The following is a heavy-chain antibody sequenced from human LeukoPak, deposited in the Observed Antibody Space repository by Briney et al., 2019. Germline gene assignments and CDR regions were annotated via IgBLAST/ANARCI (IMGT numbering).Heavy chain of an antibody. CDR2: ISGSGGST. Sequence: GGSLRLSCAASGFTFSSYAMSWVRQAPGKGLEWVSAISGSGGSTYYADSVKGRFTISRDNSKNTLYLQMNSLRAEDTAVYYCAKLPPPYCSSTSCPNYWGQGTLVTVSS. D-gene: IGHD2-2*01. CDR1: GFTFSSYA. CDR3: AKLPPPYCSSTSCPNY. J-gene: IGHJ4*02. V-gene: IGHV3-23*01.